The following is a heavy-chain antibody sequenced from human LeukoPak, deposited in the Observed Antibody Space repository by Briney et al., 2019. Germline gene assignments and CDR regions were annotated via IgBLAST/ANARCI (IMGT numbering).Heavy chain of an antibody. J-gene: IGHJ4*02. CDR3: VRVVTTGSGWYHFDN. D-gene: IGHD6-13*01. CDR1: GFTITNHY. V-gene: IGHV3-72*01. Sequence: GGSLTLSCSASGFTITNHYMDWVRQAPGKGLEWVGCIKTTKANSCTTEYAASVKGRFTISKDDSRNSLYLQLNRLKTEATAVYYCVRVVTTGSGWYHFDNWGQGTLVTVSS. CDR2: IKTTKANSCTT.